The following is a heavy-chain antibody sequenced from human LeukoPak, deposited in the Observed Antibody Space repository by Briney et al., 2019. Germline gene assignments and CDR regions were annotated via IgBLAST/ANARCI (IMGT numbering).Heavy chain of an antibody. D-gene: IGHD2-15*01. CDR2: IYHSGST. Sequence: PSETLSLTCAVSDYSISSGYYWGWIRQPPGKGLEWIGSIYHSGSTYYNPSLKSRVTISVDTSKSQFSLKLSSVTAADTAVYYCAAGYCSGGSCYSVVHDAFDIWGQGTMVTVSS. CDR1: DYSISSGYY. V-gene: IGHV4-38-2*01. CDR3: AAGYCSGGSCYSVVHDAFDI. J-gene: IGHJ3*02.